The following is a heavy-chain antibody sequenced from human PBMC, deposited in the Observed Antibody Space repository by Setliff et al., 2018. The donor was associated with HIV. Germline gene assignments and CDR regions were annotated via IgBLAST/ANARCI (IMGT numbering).Heavy chain of an antibody. CDR2: IKQDGTDK. CDR3: ARDTCDTPSCYAGPRFVY. J-gene: IGHJ4*02. CDR1: GFTFSGYW. Sequence: PGESLKISCAASGFTFSGYWMSWVRQAPGKGLEWVANIKQDGTDKYYVDSVRGRFTISRDNARNSLFLQMNSLRVEDTAVYYCARDTCDTPSCYAGPRFVYWGQGNLVTVSS. D-gene: IGHD2-2*01. V-gene: IGHV3-7*01.